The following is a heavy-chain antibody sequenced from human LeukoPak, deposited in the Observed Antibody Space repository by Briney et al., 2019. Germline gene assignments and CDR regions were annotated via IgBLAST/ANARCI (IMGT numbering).Heavy chain of an antibody. CDR2: ISWNSGSI. D-gene: IGHD4-17*01. CDR1: GFTFDDYA. CDR3: AKDGDYLGFDY. V-gene: IGHV3-9*01. Sequence: GGSLRLSCAASGFTFDDYAMHWVRQAPGKGLEWVSGISWNSGSIGYADSVKGRFTISRDNAKNSLYLQMNSLRAKDTALYYCAKDGDYLGFDYWGQGTLVTVSS. J-gene: IGHJ4*02.